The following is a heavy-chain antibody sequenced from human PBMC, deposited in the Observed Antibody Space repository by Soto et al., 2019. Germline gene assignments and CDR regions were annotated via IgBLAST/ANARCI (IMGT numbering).Heavy chain of an antibody. CDR3: ARGLGLYYFDY. J-gene: IGHJ4*02. D-gene: IGHD1-26*01. Sequence: ASVKVSCKASGYIFTSYGISWVRQAPGQRLEWMGWINAGNGNTKYSQKFQGRVTITRDTSASTAYMELSSLRSEDTAVYYCARGLGLYYFDYWGQGTLVTVSS. CDR2: INAGNGNT. V-gene: IGHV1-3*01. CDR1: GYIFTSYG.